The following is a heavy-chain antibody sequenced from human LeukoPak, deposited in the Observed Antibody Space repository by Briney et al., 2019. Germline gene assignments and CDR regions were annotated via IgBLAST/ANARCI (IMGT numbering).Heavy chain of an antibody. CDR2: ISAYNGNT. CDR3: ARDLVMTMVGGHRFDP. V-gene: IGHV1-18*01. J-gene: IGHJ5*02. CDR1: GYSVTSDG. D-gene: IGHD3-10*02. Sequence: ASVNLSCKGSGYSVTSDGICWGWQAHGQGQEWMGLISAYNGNTNYAQKLQGRVTMTTDTSTSTAYVELRSLRSDDTAVYYCARDLVMTMVGGHRFDPWGQGTLVTVSS.